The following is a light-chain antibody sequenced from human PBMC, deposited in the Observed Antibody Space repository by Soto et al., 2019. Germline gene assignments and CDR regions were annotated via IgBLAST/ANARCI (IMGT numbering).Light chain of an antibody. CDR1: SSDVGGYNY. CDR2: EVS. CDR3: SSYTSSSTVGV. Sequence: QSALTQPAAVSGSPGQSITISCTGTSSDVGGYNYVSWYQQHPGKAPKLMIYEVSNRPSGVSNRFSGSKSGNTASLTISGLQAEDEADYYCSSYTSSSTVGVFGTGTKPTVL. J-gene: IGLJ1*01. V-gene: IGLV2-14*01.